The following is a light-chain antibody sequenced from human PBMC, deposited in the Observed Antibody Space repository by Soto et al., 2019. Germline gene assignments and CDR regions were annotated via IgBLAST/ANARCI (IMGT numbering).Light chain of an antibody. CDR2: KAS. V-gene: IGKV1-5*03. CDR1: HNFGDW. J-gene: IGKJ1*01. Sequence: DIQMTQSPSTLSASVGDRVSITCRASHNFGDWLAWYKKKPGKAPKMLIYKASNLQSGVPSSFSGSGSGTDCTLTNSSLHPDDLATYYCQHYDSYSPTWAFGQGTKVDIK. CDR3: QHYDSYSPTWA.